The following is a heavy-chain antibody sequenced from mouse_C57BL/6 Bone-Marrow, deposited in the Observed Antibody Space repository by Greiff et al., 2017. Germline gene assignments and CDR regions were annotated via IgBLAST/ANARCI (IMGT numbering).Heavy chain of an antibody. CDR3: ARVLRPHYFDY. J-gene: IGHJ2*01. Sequence: QVQLQQPGAELVMPGASVKLSCKASGYTFTSYWMHWVKQRPGQGLEWIGEIDPSDSYTNYNQKFKGKSTLTVEKSSSTAFMQLSSLPSEDSAVYYCARVLRPHYFDYWGQGTTLTVSS. D-gene: IGHD3-2*02. V-gene: IGHV1-69*01. CDR1: GYTFTSYW. CDR2: IDPSDSYT.